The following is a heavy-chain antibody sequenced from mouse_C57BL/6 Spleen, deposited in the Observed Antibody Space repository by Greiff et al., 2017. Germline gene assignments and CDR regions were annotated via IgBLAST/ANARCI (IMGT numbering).Heavy chain of an antibody. J-gene: IGHJ4*01. CDR2: INPSNGGT. CDR1: GYTFTDYY. V-gene: IGHV1-26*01. Sequence: EVQLQQSGPELVKPGASVKISCKASGYTFTDYYMNWVKQSHGKSLEWIGDINPSNGGTSYNQKFKGKATLTVDKSSSTAYMELRSLTSECSAVYCYARGRQLRVGAMDYWGQGTSVTVSS. D-gene: IGHD3-2*02. CDR3: ARGRQLRVGAMDY.